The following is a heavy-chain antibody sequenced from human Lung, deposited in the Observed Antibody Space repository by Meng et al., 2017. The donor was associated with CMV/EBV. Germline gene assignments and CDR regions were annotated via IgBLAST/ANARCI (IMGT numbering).Heavy chain of an antibody. V-gene: IGHV4-59*01. D-gene: IGHD3-10*01. CDR3: ARGGRFSDA. Sequence: GSLRLSCSVSGGSISSYYWSWIRQPPGKGLEWIGYSGSTNYNPSLQSRVTISVDTSKNQFSLKLSSVTAADTAVYYCARGGRFSDAWGQGTVVTVSS. J-gene: IGHJ5*02. CDR2: SGST. CDR1: GGSISSYY.